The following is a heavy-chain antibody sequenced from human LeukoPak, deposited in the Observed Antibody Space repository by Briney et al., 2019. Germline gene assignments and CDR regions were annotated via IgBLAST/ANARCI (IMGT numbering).Heavy chain of an antibody. Sequence: GGSLRLSCAASGFTFSSYGMHWVRQAPGKGLEWVAVIWYDGSNKYYADSVKGRFTISRDNSKNTLYLQMNSLRAEDTAVYYCARDLVGSMIVVVPGAFDIWGQGTMVTVSS. V-gene: IGHV3-33*01. D-gene: IGHD3-22*01. CDR3: ARDLVGSMIVVVPGAFDI. J-gene: IGHJ3*02. CDR1: GFTFSSYG. CDR2: IWYDGSNK.